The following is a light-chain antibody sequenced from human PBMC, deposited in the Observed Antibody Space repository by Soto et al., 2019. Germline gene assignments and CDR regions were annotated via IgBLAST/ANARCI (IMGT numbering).Light chain of an antibody. J-gene: IGKJ1*01. CDR3: MQDLQTPWT. V-gene: IGKV2-28*01. CDR1: QSLLHSNGYNY. Sequence: DIVMTQSPLSLPVTAGEPASVSCRSSQSLLHSNGYNYLDWYLQKPGQSPQLLIYWGSNRASGVADRFSGSGSGTDFTLKISRVEDEDVGVYYCMQDLQTPWTLGLGTRVDIK. CDR2: WGS.